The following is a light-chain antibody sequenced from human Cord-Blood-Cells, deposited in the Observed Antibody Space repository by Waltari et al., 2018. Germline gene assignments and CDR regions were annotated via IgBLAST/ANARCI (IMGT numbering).Light chain of an antibody. CDR2: DVS. V-gene: IGLV2-14*01. Sequence: QSALTPPASVSGSPGQSITISCTGTSSDVGGYNYVSWYQQHPGNAPKLMIYDVSNRPSGVANRFSGYKSGNTASLTISGLQAEDEADYYCSSYTSSSTRVFGGGTKLTVL. CDR3: SSYTSSSTRV. CDR1: SSDVGGYNY. J-gene: IGLJ3*02.